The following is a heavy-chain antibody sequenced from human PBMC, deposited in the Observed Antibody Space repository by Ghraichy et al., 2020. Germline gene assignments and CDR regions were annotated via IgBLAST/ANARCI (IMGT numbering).Heavy chain of an antibody. CDR3: ARFSRDWRGSFDY. Sequence: SETLSLTCAVYGGSLSGYYWSWIRQAPGKGLEWIGEINDSGSTNYNPSLKSRVTVSVDTSKNHFSLKLRSVTAADTAVYYCARFSRDWRGSFDYWGQGTLVTVSS. J-gene: IGHJ4*02. D-gene: IGHD2-21*01. CDR2: INDSGST. V-gene: IGHV4-34*01. CDR1: GGSLSGYY.